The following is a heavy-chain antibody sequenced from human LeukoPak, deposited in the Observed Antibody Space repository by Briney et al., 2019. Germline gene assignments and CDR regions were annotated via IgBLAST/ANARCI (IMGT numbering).Heavy chain of an antibody. CDR2: IYYSGTT. CDR3: ARYGGNAHDY. D-gene: IGHD4-23*01. CDR1: GGSISSGDYY. Sequence: PSETLSLTCTVSGGSISSGDYYWSWICQHPGKGLEWIGHIYYSGTTYYNPSLKSRVSISVDTSKNQFSLRLSSVTAADTAVYYCARYGGNAHDYWGQGTLVTVSS. J-gene: IGHJ4*02. V-gene: IGHV4-31*03.